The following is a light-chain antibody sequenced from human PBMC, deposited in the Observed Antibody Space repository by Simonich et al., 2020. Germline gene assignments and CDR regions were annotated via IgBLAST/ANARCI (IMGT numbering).Light chain of an antibody. J-gene: IGLJ2*01. CDR2: DVS. Sequence: QSALTQPASVSGSPGQSITISCTGTSSDFGGYNNVSWYPQHPGKAPKLMIYDVSQRPSGVSNRFSGPKSGNTASLTISGFQAEDEADYYCSSYTSSSTLVFGGGTKLTVL. V-gene: IGLV2-14*01. CDR1: SSDFGGYNN. CDR3: SSYTSSSTLV.